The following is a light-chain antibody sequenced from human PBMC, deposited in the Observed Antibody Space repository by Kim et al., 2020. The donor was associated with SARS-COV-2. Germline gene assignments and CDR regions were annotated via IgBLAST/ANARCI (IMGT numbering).Light chain of an antibody. CDR2: GAS. Sequence: EIVLTQSPGTLSLSPGKRATLSCRASQSVRSSYLAWYQQKPGQAPRLVIYGASSRATGIPDKFSGSGSGTDFTLTISWLEPEDFAVYYCQQYGTSPWTFGQGTKVDIK. CDR1: QSVRSSY. V-gene: IGKV3-20*01. CDR3: QQYGTSPWT. J-gene: IGKJ1*01.